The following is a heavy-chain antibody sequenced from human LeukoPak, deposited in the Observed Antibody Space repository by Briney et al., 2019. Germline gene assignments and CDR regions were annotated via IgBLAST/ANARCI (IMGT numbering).Heavy chain of an antibody. CDR1: GFTFSSYW. V-gene: IGHV3-74*01. Sequence: GGSLRLSCAASGFTFSSYWMNWVRQAPGKGLVWVSRIASDGSSTTYADSVKGRFSISRDNSKNTLYLQMNSLRAEDTAVYYCAKEGFDSWGQGTLVTVSS. J-gene: IGHJ4*02. CDR2: IASDGSST. CDR3: AKEGFDS.